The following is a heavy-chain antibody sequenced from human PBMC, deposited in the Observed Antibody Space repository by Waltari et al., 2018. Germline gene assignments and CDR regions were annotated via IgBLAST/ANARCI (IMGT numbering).Heavy chain of an antibody. CDR1: GFTFISYW. D-gene: IGHD5-18*01. CDR3: ARGRYSYGLDY. Sequence: EVELVESGGGLVQPGGSLRLSCAASGFTFISYWMHWVRQAPGKGLVWVSRVNGDGSTATNADSVKGRFTISRDNAKSTLYLQMNSLRAEDTAVYYCARGRYSYGLDYWGQGNLVTVSS. J-gene: IGHJ4*02. CDR2: VNGDGSTA. V-gene: IGHV3-74*01.